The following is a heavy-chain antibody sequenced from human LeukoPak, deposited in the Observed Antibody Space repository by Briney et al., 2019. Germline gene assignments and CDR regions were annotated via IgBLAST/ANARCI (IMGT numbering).Heavy chain of an antibody. J-gene: IGHJ6*02. D-gene: IGHD1-20*01. CDR3: ARDGITGTPHGMDV. V-gene: IGHV4-34*01. CDR2: INHSGST. Sequence: KPSETLSLTCAVYGGSFSGYYWSWIRQPPRKGLEWIGEINHSGSTNYTPSLKSRVTISVDTSKNQFSLKLSSVTAADTAVYYCARDGITGTPHGMDVWGQGTTVAVSS. CDR1: GGSFSGYY.